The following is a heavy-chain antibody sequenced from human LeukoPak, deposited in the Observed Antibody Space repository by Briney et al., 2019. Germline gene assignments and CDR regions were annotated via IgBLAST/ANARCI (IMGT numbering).Heavy chain of an antibody. CDR1: GFTFSYFY. Sequence: GGSLRLSCAASGFTFSYFYMSWIRQAPGKGLEWVSYISSSGSTIFYADSVKGRFTISRDNAKNSLYLQMNSLRAEDTAVYYCARSVVAATETFDYWGQGTLVTVSS. J-gene: IGHJ4*02. D-gene: IGHD2-15*01. CDR2: ISSSGSTI. V-gene: IGHV3-11*04. CDR3: ARSVVAATETFDY.